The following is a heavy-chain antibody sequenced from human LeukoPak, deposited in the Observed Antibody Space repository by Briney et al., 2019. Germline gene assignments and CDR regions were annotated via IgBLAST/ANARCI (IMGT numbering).Heavy chain of an antibody. CDR2: INTNTGNP. CDR3: ARDRGPQLLWFGELPYYYYGMDV. J-gene: IGHJ6*02. D-gene: IGHD3-10*01. Sequence: ASVKDSCKASGYTFTSYAMNWVRQAPGQGLEWMGWINTNTGNPTYAQGFTGRFVFSLDTSVSTAYLQISSLKAEDTAVYYCARDRGPQLLWFGELPYYYYGMDVWGQGTTVTVSS. CDR1: GYTFTSYA. V-gene: IGHV7-4-1*02.